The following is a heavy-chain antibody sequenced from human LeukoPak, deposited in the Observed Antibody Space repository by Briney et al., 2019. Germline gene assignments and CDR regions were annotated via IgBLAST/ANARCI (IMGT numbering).Heavy chain of an antibody. CDR1: GYTLTELS. CDR2: FDPEDGET. Sequence: ASVKVSCKVSGYTLTELSMHWVRQAPGKGLEWMGGFDPEDGETIYAQKFQGRVTMTEDTSTDTAYMELSSLRSEDTAVYYCATAHYYDSSGYYSNAFDIWGQGTMVTVSS. CDR3: ATAHYYDSSGYYSNAFDI. J-gene: IGHJ3*02. D-gene: IGHD3-22*01. V-gene: IGHV1-24*01.